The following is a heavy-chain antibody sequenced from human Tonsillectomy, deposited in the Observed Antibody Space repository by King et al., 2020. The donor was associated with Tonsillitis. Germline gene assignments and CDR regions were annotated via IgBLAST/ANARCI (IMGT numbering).Heavy chain of an antibody. CDR3: ARYAQWLLPTQDAFDI. D-gene: IGHD3-22*01. CDR1: GYTFISYG. Sequence: QVQLVESGAEVKKPGASVKVSCKTSGYTFISYGISWVRQAPGQGLEWMGWISAYKGNTNYAQKFQGRVAMTKDTLTRTVYMELRSLRSDDTAVYYCARYAQWLLPTQDAFDIWGQGTMVTVSS. CDR2: ISAYKGNT. V-gene: IGHV1-18*04. J-gene: IGHJ3*02.